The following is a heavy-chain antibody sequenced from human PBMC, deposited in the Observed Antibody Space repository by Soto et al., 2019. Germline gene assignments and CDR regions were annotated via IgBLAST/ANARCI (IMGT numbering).Heavy chain of an antibody. V-gene: IGHV3-33*06. CDR3: AKDAQHLANYEMEV. CDR1: GFSFSSHG. CDR2: LWAGGNNR. D-gene: IGHD3-3*02. J-gene: IGHJ6*02. Sequence: QVQLVESGGNVVQPGRSLRLSCAASGFSFSSHGMHWVRQAPGKGLEWVAHLWAGGNNRDYAYSVKGRFTISSDHSKNTLYLQMDSLGAEDTAVYYCAKDAQHLANYEMEVWGQGTTVTVSS.